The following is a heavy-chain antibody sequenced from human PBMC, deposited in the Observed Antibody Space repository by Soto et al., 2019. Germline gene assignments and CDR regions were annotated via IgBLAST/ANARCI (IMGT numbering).Heavy chain of an antibody. CDR3: ARGRYCSGGSCYRWFDP. J-gene: IGHJ5*02. CDR1: GASVTRSSYY. D-gene: IGHD2-15*01. CDR2: IYYSGST. Sequence: LSLTCTVSGASVTRSSYYWNWIRQPPGKGLEWVGYIYYSGSTNYNPSLKSRVTISVDTSKNQFSLKLSSVSAADTAVYYCARGRYCSGGSCYRWFDPWGQGTRVTVYS. V-gene: IGHV4-61*01.